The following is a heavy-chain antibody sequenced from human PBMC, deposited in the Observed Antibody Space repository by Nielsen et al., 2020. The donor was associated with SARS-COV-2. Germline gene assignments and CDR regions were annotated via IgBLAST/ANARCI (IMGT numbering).Heavy chain of an antibody. Sequence: SVKVSCKASGGTFSSYAISWVRQAPGQGLEWVGGIIPIFGTANYAQKFQGRVTITADESTSTAYMELSSLRSEDTAVYYCARGGVYCSGGSCYLDYFDYWGQGTLVTVSS. CDR3: ARGGVYCSGGSCYLDYFDY. D-gene: IGHD2-15*01. J-gene: IGHJ4*02. CDR2: IIPIFGTA. V-gene: IGHV1-69*13. CDR1: GGTFSSYA.